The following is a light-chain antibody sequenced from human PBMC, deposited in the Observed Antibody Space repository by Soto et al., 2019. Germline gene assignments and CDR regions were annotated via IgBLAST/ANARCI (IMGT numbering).Light chain of an antibody. Sequence: QSALTQPASLSGSPGQSITISCTGTSSDVGAYNYVSWYQQHPGKAPQLVIYEVSYRPSGVSNRFSGSKSGNTASLTISGLQAEDEADYYCSSYTSSSTLEGVVFGGGTKLTVL. J-gene: IGLJ2*01. V-gene: IGLV2-14*01. CDR2: EVS. CDR3: SSYTSSSTLEGVV. CDR1: SSDVGAYNY.